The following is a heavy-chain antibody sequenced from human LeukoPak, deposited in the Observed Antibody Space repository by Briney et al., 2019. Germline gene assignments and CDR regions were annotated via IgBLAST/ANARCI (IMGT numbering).Heavy chain of an antibody. J-gene: IGHJ5*02. CDR2: INYSGST. CDR3: ARVVVVVVAATPFESHWFGP. Sequence: SQTLSLTCTVSGGSISSGDYYWSWIRQPPGKGLEWIGYINYSGSTYYNPSLKSRVTISVDTSKNQFSLKLSSVTAADTAVYYCARVVVVVVAATPFESHWFGPWGQGTLVTVSS. V-gene: IGHV4-30-4*01. D-gene: IGHD2-15*01. CDR1: GGSISSGDYY.